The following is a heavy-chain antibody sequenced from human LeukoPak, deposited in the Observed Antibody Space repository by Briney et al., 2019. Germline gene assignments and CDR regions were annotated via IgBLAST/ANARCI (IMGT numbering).Heavy chain of an antibody. CDR1: GYSFTSYW. J-gene: IGHJ4*02. Sequence: GESLKISCKASGYSFTSYWIGWVRQMPGKGLQWMGIIYPGDSDTRYSPCFQGQVTISADKSISTAYLQWSSLKAADTAMYYCASTSASQLVFDYWGQGTLVTGSS. V-gene: IGHV5-51*01. CDR2: IYPGDSDT. D-gene: IGHD6-6*01. CDR3: ASTSASQLVFDY.